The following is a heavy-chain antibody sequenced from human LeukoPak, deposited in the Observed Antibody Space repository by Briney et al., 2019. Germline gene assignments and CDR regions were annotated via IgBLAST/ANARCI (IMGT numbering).Heavy chain of an antibody. CDR1: GYTFTGYY. V-gene: IGHV1-2*06. Sequence: ASVKVSCKASGYTFTGYYMHWVRQAPGQGLEWMGRINPNSGGTSYAQKSQDRVTMTRDTSISTAYMELSTLTSDDTAVYYCARDPCSGGTCYYYMYVWGKGTTVTVSS. CDR2: INPNSGGT. J-gene: IGHJ6*03. D-gene: IGHD2-15*01. CDR3: ARDPCSGGTCYYYMYV.